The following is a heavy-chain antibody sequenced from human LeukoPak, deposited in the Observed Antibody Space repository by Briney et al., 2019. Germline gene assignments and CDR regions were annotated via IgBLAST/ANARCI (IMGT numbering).Heavy chain of an antibody. D-gene: IGHD3-10*01. J-gene: IGHJ2*01. CDR2: IYYSGST. CDR3: ARNYYTSVTYDYWYFDL. CDR1: GGSTSSYY. V-gene: IGHV4-59*01. Sequence: SETLSLICTVSGGSTSSYYWSWIRQPPGKGLEWIGYIYYSGSTNYNPSLKSRVTISVDTSKNQFSLKLSSVTAADTAVYYCARNYYTSVTYDYWYFDLWGRGTLVTVSS.